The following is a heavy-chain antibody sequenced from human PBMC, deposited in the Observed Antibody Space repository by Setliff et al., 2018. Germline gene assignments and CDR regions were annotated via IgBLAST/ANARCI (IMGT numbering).Heavy chain of an antibody. J-gene: IGHJ6*02. D-gene: IGHD3-3*01. CDR1: GVSISSYY. V-gene: IGHV4-59*01. CDR3: ARLSWNGLRYYGLDV. CDR2: IQKSGGT. Sequence: SLTCNVSGVSISSYYWSWIRQPPGKGLECIGYIQKSGGTNYNPALKSRVTISVDTSTNQFSLKLRSVTAADTAVYYCARLSWNGLRYYGLDVWGQGTTVTVSS.